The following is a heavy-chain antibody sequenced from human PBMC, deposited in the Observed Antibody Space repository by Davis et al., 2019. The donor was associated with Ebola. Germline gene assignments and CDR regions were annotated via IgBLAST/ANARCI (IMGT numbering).Heavy chain of an antibody. CDR1: GFTFSSYS. CDR3: ARLPSAVGRALDY. D-gene: IGHD3/OR15-3a*01. Sequence: GESLKISCAASGFTFSSYSMNWVRQAPGKGLEWVSSISSSSSYIYYADSVKGRFTVSRDNAKNSLFLQLNSLRAEDTALYYCARLPSAVGRALDYWGHGTLVTVSS. J-gene: IGHJ4*01. CDR2: ISSSSSYI. V-gene: IGHV3-21*01.